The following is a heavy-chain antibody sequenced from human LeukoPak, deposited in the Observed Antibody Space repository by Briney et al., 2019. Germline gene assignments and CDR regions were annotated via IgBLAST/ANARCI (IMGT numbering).Heavy chain of an antibody. V-gene: IGHV4-59*11. D-gene: IGHD2-2*01. CDR2: SYYTGST. CDR3: ARYCISSTSCFYGMDV. CDR1: GGSICHQY. J-gene: IGHJ6*02. Sequence: SETLSLTCTVSGGSICHQYWSWIREPPGKGLEWIGYSYYTGSTNYNPSLKSRVTISVDKSKNQFSLKLSSVTAADTAVYYCARYCISSTSCFYGMDVWGQGTTVTVSS.